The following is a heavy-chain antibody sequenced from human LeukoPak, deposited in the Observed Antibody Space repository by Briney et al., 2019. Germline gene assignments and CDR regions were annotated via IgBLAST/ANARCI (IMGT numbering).Heavy chain of an antibody. Sequence: PGGSLRLSCAASGFAFNTYSMNWVRQAPGKGLEWVSSISSSTTTIYYADSVRGRFTISRDNAKNSLYLQMNSLRDEDTAVYYCAKGVDYCCGGSCPADYWGPGTLVTVSS. D-gene: IGHD2-15*01. CDR3: AKGVDYCCGGSCPADY. J-gene: IGHJ4*02. CDR1: GFAFNTYS. V-gene: IGHV3-48*02. CDR2: ISSSTTTI.